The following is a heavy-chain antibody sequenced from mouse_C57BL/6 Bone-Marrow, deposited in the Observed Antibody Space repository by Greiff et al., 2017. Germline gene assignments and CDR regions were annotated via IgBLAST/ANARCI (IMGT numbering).Heavy chain of an antibody. CDR2: INPNNGGT. CDR3: AIITTVVARNYYAMDD. D-gene: IGHD1-1*01. Sequence: VQLQQSGPELVKPGASVKISCKASGYTFTDYYMNWVKQSHGKSLEWIGDINPNNGGTSYKQKFKGKATLTVDKSSSTAYMELRSLTSEDSAVYYCAIITTVVARNYYAMDDWGQGTSVTVSS. V-gene: IGHV1-26*01. CDR1: GYTFTDYY. J-gene: IGHJ4*01.